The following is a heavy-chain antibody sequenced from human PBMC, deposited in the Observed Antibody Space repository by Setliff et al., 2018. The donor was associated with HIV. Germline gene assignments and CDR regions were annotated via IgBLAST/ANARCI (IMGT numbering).Heavy chain of an antibody. CDR3: ARNFGDGGWFDP. Sequence: GGSMRLSCAASGFTFSSYGMHWVRQAPGKGLEWVSSILYDGSYKYYTDSVKGRFTISRDNSKNSLYLQMNSLRAEDTAVYYCARNFGDGGWFDPWGQGTLVTVSS. CDR1: GFTFSSYG. CDR2: ILYDGSYK. J-gene: IGHJ5*02. V-gene: IGHV3-33*05. D-gene: IGHD3-10*01.